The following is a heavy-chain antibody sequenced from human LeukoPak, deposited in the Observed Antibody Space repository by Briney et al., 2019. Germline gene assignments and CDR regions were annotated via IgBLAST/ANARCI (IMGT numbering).Heavy chain of an antibody. J-gene: IGHJ4*02. CDR1: GDSISSSGYY. CDR2: IYYSGTT. CDR3: ARERWLYSSSSGFDY. V-gene: IGHV4-39*07. D-gene: IGHD6-6*01. Sequence: SETLSLTCTVSGDSISSSGYYWAWIRQSPGKGLEWIGSIYYSGTTYYNPSLKSRVTISVDTSKNQFSLKLSSVTAADTAVYYCARERWLYSSSSGFDYWGQGTLVTVSS.